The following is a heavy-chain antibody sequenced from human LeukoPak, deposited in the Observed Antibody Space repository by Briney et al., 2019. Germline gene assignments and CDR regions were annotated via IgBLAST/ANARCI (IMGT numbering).Heavy chain of an antibody. D-gene: IGHD3-16*02. Sequence: GGSLRLSCAASGFTFSSYAMHWVRQAPGKGLEWVAVISYDGSNKYYADSVKGRFTISRDNSKNTLYLQMNSLRAEDTAVYYCARDPGLEELSCFDYWGQGTLVTVSS. CDR2: ISYDGSNK. CDR3: ARDPGLEELSCFDY. J-gene: IGHJ4*02. CDR1: GFTFSSYA. V-gene: IGHV3-30*04.